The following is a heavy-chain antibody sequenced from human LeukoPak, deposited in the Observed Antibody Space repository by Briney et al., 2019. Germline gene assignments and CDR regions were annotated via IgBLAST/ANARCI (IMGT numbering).Heavy chain of an antibody. CDR1: GFTFDDYA. V-gene: IGHV3-23*01. D-gene: IGHD3-10*01. Sequence: AGGSLRLSCAASGFTFDDYAMHWVRQAPGKGLEWVSAISGSGGTAYYADSVKGRFTISRDNSKNTLYLQMNSLRAEDTAMYYCARDLAVRGAFDIWGQGTMVTVSS. J-gene: IGHJ3*02. CDR3: ARDLAVRGAFDI. CDR2: ISGSGGTA.